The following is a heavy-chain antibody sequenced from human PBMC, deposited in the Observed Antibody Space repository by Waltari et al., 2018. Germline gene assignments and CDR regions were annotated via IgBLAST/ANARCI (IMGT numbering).Heavy chain of an antibody. Sequence: EVQLVESGGGLVQPGGSLRLSCAASGFTFSSYSMNWVRQAPGKGLEWFSYISSSSSTLYYADSVKGRFTISRDNAKNSLYLQMNSLRAEDTAVYYCASEWSTNRDAFDIWGQGTMVTVSS. J-gene: IGHJ3*02. CDR1: GFTFSSYS. CDR2: ISSSSSTL. V-gene: IGHV3-48*01. CDR3: ASEWSTNRDAFDI. D-gene: IGHD2-2*01.